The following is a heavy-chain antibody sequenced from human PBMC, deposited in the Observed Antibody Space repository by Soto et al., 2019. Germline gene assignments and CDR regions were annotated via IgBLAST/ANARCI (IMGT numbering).Heavy chain of an antibody. CDR3: ARGDFWSGKIYYYYMDV. V-gene: IGHV3-33*01. D-gene: IGHD3-3*01. CDR2: IWYDGSNK. CDR1: GFTFSSYG. Sequence: GGSLRLSCAASGFTFSSYGMHWVRQAPGKGLEWVAVIWYDGSNKYYADSVKGRFTISRDNSKNTLYLQMNSLRAEDTAVYYCARGDFWSGKIYYYYMDVWGKGTTVTVSS. J-gene: IGHJ6*03.